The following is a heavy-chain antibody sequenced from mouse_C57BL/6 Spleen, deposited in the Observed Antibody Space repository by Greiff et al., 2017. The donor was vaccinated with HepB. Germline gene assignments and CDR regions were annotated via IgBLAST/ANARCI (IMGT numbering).Heavy chain of an antibody. CDR3: ASYDYDAEYYFDY. CDR2: INPSSGYT. J-gene: IGHJ2*01. D-gene: IGHD2-4*01. CDR1: GYTFTSYW. Sequence: VQLQQSGAELAKPGASVKLSCKASGYTFTSYWMHWVKQRPGQGLEWIGYINPSSGYTKYNQKFKDKATLTADKSSSTAYMQRSSLTYEDSAVYYCASYDYDAEYYFDYWGQGTTLTVSS. V-gene: IGHV1-7*01.